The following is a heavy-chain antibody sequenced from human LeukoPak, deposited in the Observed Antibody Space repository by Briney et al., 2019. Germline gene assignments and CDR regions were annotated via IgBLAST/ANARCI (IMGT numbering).Heavy chain of an antibody. J-gene: IGHJ4*02. D-gene: IGHD3-10*01. Sequence: SETLSLTCTVSGGSISGYFWSWIRQPPGKGLEWIGYIYNSGNTNYNPSLKSRVTLLVDTSKNHFSLKLSSVTAADTAVYYCAREGIMVRGVIVYWGQGTLVTVSS. CDR3: AREGIMVRGVIVY. CDR2: IYNSGNT. V-gene: IGHV4-59*01. CDR1: GGSISGYF.